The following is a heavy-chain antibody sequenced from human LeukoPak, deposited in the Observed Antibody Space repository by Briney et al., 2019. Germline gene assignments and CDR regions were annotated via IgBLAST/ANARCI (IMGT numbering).Heavy chain of an antibody. Sequence: GASVKVSCKAPGYTFTSYGISWVRQAPGQGLEWMGWISAYNGNTNYAQKLQGRVTMTTDTSTSTAYMELRSLRSDDTAVYYCARDLSGYDLIGMDGWGKGTTVTVSS. V-gene: IGHV1-18*04. D-gene: IGHD5-12*01. CDR2: ISAYNGNT. J-gene: IGHJ6*04. CDR1: GYTFTSYG. CDR3: ARDLSGYDLIGMDG.